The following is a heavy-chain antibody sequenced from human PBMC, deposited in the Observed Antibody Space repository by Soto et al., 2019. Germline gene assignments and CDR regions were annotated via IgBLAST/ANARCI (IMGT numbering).Heavy chain of an antibody. CDR3: ARGQGRGDY. Sequence: AAVQVSCKASGYTFNSYAMHWVRQAPGQGLEWMGWMNPNSGNTGYAQKFQGRVTMTRNTSISTAYMELSSLRSEDTAVYYCARGQGRGDYWGQGTLVTVSS. J-gene: IGHJ4*02. D-gene: IGHD3-16*01. CDR1: GYTFNSYA. CDR2: MNPNSGNT. V-gene: IGHV1-8*02.